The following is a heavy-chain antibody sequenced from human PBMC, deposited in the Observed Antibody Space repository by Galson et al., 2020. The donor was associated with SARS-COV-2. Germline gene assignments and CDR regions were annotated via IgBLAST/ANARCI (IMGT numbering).Heavy chain of an antibody. CDR1: FILSSSG. Sequence: GESLTLSCRFILSSSGIHWVRQAPGKGLEWLAVIWYGRSFIYYADPVSARFTVSRYHSPNTVHLEMNRLRADDTAMYYCARGRGLYSPPGYYYDSSVYFDEYFQGWGLGTLVTVSS. CDR3: ARGRGLYSPPGYYYDSSVYFDEYFQG. J-gene: IGHJ1*01. D-gene: IGHD3-22*01. CDR2: IWYGRSFI. V-gene: IGHV3-33*01.